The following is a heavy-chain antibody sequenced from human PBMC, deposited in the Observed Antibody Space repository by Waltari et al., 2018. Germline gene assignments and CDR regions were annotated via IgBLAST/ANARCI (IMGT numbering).Heavy chain of an antibody. J-gene: IGHJ4*02. D-gene: IGHD2-15*01. Sequence: VQMVEPGEGSVQPGWALRPSVGASGYTFVDCAIHCARPPSGRGPEWVSGISWNCGNVVYAASVKVRVTISRDNAKNSLYLQMNSLRAEDTALYYCAKDMRRVVSSSCNLDDWGQGSLVTVSS. CDR1: GYTFVDCA. CDR3: AKDMRRVVSSSCNLDD. CDR2: ISWNCGNV. V-gene: IGHV3-9*01.